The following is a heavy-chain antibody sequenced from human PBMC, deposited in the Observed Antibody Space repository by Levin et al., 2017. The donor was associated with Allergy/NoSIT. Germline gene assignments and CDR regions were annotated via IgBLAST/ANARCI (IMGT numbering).Heavy chain of an antibody. CDR2: IEYSGRT. CDR3: ARRLGVAAGSVDS. V-gene: IGHV4-39*01. CDR1: GGSISSDY. J-gene: IGHJ4*02. Sequence: PSETLSLTCTVSGGSISSDYWCWIRQPPGKGLEWIGSIEYSGRTYYIPSLKGRVTMSVDPSKNQFSLKLTSVTAADAAVYYCARRLGVAAGSVDSWGQGTLVTVSS. D-gene: IGHD2-15*01.